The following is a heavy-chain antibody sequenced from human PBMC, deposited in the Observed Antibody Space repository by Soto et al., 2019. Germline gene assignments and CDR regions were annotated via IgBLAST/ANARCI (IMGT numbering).Heavy chain of an antibody. Sequence: GGSLRLSCAATGFTFSSYSMNWVRQAPGKGLEWVSTITNSGRSTYYADSVKGRFTISRDNSRNTLYLQMNSLRAEDTAVYFCAKRPASLICFDYWGQGALVTVSS. V-gene: IGHV3-23*01. CDR1: GFTFSSYS. D-gene: IGHD3-10*01. CDR2: ITNSGRST. CDR3: AKRPASLICFDY. J-gene: IGHJ4*02.